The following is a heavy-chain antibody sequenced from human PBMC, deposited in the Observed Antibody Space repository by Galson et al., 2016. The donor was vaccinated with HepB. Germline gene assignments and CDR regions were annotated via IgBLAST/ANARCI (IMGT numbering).Heavy chain of an antibody. Sequence: TLSLTCTVSGGSISSGSYFCNWIRQPAGKGLEWIGSMFTSGNSNYNPSLKSRVTISLDTSKNQFFLKMSSVTAADTAVYYCAVWFGDVNYWGQGILVTASS. J-gene: IGHJ4*02. CDR1: GGSISSGSYF. CDR3: AVWFGDVNY. D-gene: IGHD3-10*01. V-gene: IGHV4-61*02. CDR2: MFTSGNS.